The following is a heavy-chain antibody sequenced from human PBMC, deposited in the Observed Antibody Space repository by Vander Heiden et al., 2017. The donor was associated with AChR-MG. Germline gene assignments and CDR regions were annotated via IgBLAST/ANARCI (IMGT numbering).Heavy chain of an antibody. CDR3: AHRGYSGRIFDY. Sequence: QITLKESGPTLVKPTQTLTLTCTFSGFSLSTSGVGVGWIRQPPGKALEWLALIYWDDDKRYSPSLKSRLTITKDTSKNQVVLTMTNMDPVDTATYYCAHRGYSGRIFDYWGQGTLVTVSS. J-gene: IGHJ4*02. V-gene: IGHV2-5*02. D-gene: IGHD1-26*01. CDR1: GFSLSTSGVG. CDR2: IYWDDDK.